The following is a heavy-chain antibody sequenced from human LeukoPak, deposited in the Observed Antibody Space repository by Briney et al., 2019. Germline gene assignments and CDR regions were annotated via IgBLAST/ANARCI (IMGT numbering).Heavy chain of an antibody. D-gene: IGHD7-27*01. Sequence: PSETLSLTCTVSGGSISSYYWSWIRQPPGKGLELIGYIYYSQSTNYNPSLKSRVAISVDTSKNQFSLKLSSVTAADTAVYYCATYLPSAWGAFDIWGQGTMVTVSS. V-gene: IGHV4-59*01. CDR2: IYYSQST. CDR3: ATYLPSAWGAFDI. CDR1: GGSISSYY. J-gene: IGHJ3*02.